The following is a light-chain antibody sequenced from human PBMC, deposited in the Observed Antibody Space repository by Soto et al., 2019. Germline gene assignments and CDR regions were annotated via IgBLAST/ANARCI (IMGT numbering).Light chain of an antibody. J-gene: IGLJ1*01. V-gene: IGLV2-23*03. CDR3: CSYAGSSTFFYV. CDR1: SSDVGSYNL. Sequence: QSVLTQPASVSGSPGQSITISCTGTSSDVGSYNLVSWYQQHPGKAPKLMIYEGSKRPSGVSNRFSGSKSGNTASLTISGLQAEDEADYYCCSYAGSSTFFYVFGTGTKLT. CDR2: EGS.